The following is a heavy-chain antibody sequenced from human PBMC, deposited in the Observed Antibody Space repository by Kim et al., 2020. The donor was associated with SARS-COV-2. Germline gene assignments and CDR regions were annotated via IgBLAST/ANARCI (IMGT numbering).Heavy chain of an antibody. CDR3: ARHPRNSYDSGIYFDS. D-gene: IGHD3-10*01. Sequence: SETLSLTCTVSGGSISSKSYYWGWIYQPPGKGLEWIGSIYDSGTTYYNPSLKSRVTISVDTSKNHFSLKLTSATAADTAFYYCARHPRNSYDSGIYFDSWGQGTLVTVSS. J-gene: IGHJ4*02. CDR1: GGSISSKSYY. CDR2: IYDSGTT. V-gene: IGHV4-39*01.